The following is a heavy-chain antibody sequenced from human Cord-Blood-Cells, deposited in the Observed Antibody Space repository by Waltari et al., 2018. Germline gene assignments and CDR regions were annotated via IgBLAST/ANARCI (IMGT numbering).Heavy chain of an antibody. D-gene: IGHD5-18*01. CDR1: GYTFTSYD. V-gene: IGHV1-8*01. J-gene: IGHJ6*02. CDR2: SNPNSGTT. Sequence: QVQLVQSGAEVKKPGASVKVSCKASGYTFTSYDINWVRQATGQGLEWMGWSNPNSGTTGYAQKFQCRVTMTRITSISTAYMELSSLRSEDTAVYYCAMHERGYSYGYYYYYGMDVWCQGTTVTVSS. CDR3: AMHERGYSYGYYYYYGMDV.